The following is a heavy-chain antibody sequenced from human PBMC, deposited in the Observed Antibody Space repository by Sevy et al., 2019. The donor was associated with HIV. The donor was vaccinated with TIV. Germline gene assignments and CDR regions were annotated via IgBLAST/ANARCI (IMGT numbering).Heavy chain of an antibody. CDR3: ARGNSGSYGWFDP. Sequence: SETLSLTCTVSGGSISNYYWNWIRQPPGKGLEWSGYIYYSGGTNYNPSLRSLLTLSADTSKNPFSLKLSFVTAADTAMYYWARGNSGSYGWFDPWGQGTLVTVSS. CDR2: IYYSGGT. CDR1: GGSISNYY. D-gene: IGHD1-26*01. V-gene: IGHV4-59*01. J-gene: IGHJ5*02.